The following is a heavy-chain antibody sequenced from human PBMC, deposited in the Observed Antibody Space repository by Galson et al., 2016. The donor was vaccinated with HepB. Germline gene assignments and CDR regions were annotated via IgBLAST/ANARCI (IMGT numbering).Heavy chain of an antibody. Sequence: TLSLTCTVSGGSVSSSYYWSWIRQPPGKGLEWIGFIYNSGTTNYNTSLKSRVTISADTSKNQFSLKLTSVTAADTAVYYCARDQSGSYMMYWGQGTLVTVSS. V-gene: IGHV4-61*01. D-gene: IGHD3-10*01. CDR3: ARDQSGSYMMY. CDR2: IYNSGTT. CDR1: GGSVSSSYY. J-gene: IGHJ4*02.